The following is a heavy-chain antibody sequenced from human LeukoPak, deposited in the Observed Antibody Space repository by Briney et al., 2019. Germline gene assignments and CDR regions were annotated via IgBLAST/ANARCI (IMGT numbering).Heavy chain of an antibody. J-gene: IGHJ3*02. CDR1: GFTFSSYS. V-gene: IGHV3-21*01. CDR3: ARDRLVKYYYGSGSSTYDAFDI. CDR2: ISSSSSYI. D-gene: IGHD3-10*01. Sequence: PGGSLRLSCAASGFTFSSYSMNWVRQAPGKGLEWVSSISSSSSYIYYADSVKGRFTISRDNAKNSLYLQMNSLRAEDTAVYYCARDRLVKYYYGSGSSTYDAFDIWGQGTMVTVSS.